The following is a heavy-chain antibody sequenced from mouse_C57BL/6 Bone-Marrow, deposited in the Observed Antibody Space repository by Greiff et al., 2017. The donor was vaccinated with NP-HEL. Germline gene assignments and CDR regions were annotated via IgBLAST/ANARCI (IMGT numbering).Heavy chain of an antibody. D-gene: IGHD2-1*01. CDR3: TTPYGNYWYIDV. J-gene: IGHJ1*03. CDR2: IDPEDGDT. V-gene: IGHV14-1*01. CDR1: GFNIKDYY. Sequence: VHVKQSGAELVRPGASVKLSCTASGFNIKDYYMHWVKQRPEQGLEWIGRIDPEDGDTEYAPKFPGKATMTADTSSNTAYLQLSSLTSEDTAVYYCTTPYGNYWYIDVWGTGTTVTVSS.